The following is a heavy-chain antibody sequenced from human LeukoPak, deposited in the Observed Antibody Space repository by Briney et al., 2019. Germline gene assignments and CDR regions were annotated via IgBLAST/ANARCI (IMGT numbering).Heavy chain of an antibody. Sequence: SETLSLTCGVSGASISGGTYYWGWIRQPPGKGLEWIGSIYYTGSTYDNPSLKSRVTISVDTSKNQFSLKLSSVTAADTAVYYCARESSGYCSGGSCDWFDPWGQGTLVTVSS. J-gene: IGHJ5*02. D-gene: IGHD2-15*01. V-gene: IGHV4-39*02. CDR2: IYYTGST. CDR1: GASISGGTYY. CDR3: ARESSGYCSGGSCDWFDP.